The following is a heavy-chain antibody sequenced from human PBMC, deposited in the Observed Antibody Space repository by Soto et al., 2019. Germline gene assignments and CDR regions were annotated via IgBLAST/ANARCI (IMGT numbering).Heavy chain of an antibody. CDR3: ARGLLWFGEGDGFRAFDI. J-gene: IGHJ3*02. V-gene: IGHV4-31*03. CDR2: IYYSGST. D-gene: IGHD3-10*01. CDR1: GGSISSGGYY. Sequence: QVQLQESGPGLVKPSQTLSLTCTVSGGSISSGGYYWSWIRQHPGKGLEWIGYIYYSGSTYYNPSLTSRVTITVDTSKNQFSLKLSAVTAADTAVYYCARGLLWFGEGDGFRAFDIWGQGTMVTVSS.